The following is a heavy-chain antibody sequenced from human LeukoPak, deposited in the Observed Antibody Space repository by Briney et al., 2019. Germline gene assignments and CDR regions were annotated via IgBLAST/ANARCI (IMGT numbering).Heavy chain of an antibody. CDR2: ISGSGGST. Sequence: GGSLRLSCAASGFTFNSYAMDWVRQAPGKGLEWVSAISGSGGSTYYADSVKGRFTISRDNSKNTLYLQMNSLRAEDTAVYYCAKLDSSGYYKYYFDYWGQGTLVTVSS. CDR1: GFTFNSYA. J-gene: IGHJ4*02. CDR3: AKLDSSGYYKYYFDY. V-gene: IGHV3-23*01. D-gene: IGHD3-22*01.